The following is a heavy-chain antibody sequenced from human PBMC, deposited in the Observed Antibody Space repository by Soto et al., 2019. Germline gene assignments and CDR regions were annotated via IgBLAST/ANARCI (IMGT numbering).Heavy chain of an antibody. D-gene: IGHD3-9*01. V-gene: IGHV4-34*01. CDR1: GGSFSGYY. CDR2: INHSGST. Sequence: SETLSLTCAVYGGSFSGYYWIWIRQPPGKGLEWIGEINHSGSTNYNPSLKSRVTISVDTSKNQFSLKLSSLTAADTAVYYCARGHNYDILTGYSPTYYYYGMDVWGQGTTVTVSS. CDR3: ARGHNYDILTGYSPTYYYYGMDV. J-gene: IGHJ6*02.